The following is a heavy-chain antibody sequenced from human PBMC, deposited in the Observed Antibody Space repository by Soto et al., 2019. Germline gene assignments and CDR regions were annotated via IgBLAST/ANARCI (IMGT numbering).Heavy chain of an antibody. CDR1: GFTFSSYS. D-gene: IGHD1-1*01. J-gene: IGHJ6*02. CDR2: ISSSSSYT. Sequence: PGGSLSLSCAASGFTFSSYSMNWVRQAPGKGLEWVSYISSSSSYTNYADSVKGRFTISRDNAKNSLYLQMNSLRAEDTAVYYCARVQPPYYYYGMDVWGQGTTVTVSS. V-gene: IGHV3-21*05. CDR3: ARVQPPYYYYGMDV.